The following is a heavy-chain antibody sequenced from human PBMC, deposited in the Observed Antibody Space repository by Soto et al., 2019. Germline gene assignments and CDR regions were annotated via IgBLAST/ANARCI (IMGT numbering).Heavy chain of an antibody. D-gene: IGHD2-21*02. V-gene: IGHV3-23*01. CDR2: MTGSGGFT. Sequence: GSLRLSCAASGFSFSAYAMSWVRQAPGKGLEWVSGMTGSGGFTYYADSVKGRFTISRDNSKNTLYVQMNSLRAEDTAVYYCANGQCEPDCYVVDSCGQGTLVTVS. CDR3: ANGQCEPDCYVVDS. J-gene: IGHJ4*02. CDR1: GFSFSAYA.